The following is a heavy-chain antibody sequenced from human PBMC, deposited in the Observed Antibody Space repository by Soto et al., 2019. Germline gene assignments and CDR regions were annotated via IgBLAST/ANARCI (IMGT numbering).Heavy chain of an antibody. D-gene: IGHD2-21*02. CDR2: SSSGSTI. J-gene: IGHJ4*02. CDR3: ARALGGGDCYSRACYFHN. V-gene: IGHV3-11*01. Sequence: SSSGSTIYYAVSVKGRFTISRDNAKNSLYLHTNSLRAEDPAVYYCARALGGGDCYSRACYFHNSGQGTRGTVSS.